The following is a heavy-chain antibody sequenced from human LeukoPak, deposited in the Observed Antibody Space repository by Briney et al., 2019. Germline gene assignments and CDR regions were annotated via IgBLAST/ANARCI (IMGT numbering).Heavy chain of an antibody. J-gene: IGHJ5*02. CDR3: ARGLGELSLPSFWFDP. V-gene: IGHV1-46*01. CDR1: GYTFTSFF. CDR2: INPSAGST. Sequence: ASAKVSCKASGYTFTSFFIHWVRQAPGQGLEWMGIINPSAGSTTYAQKFQGRVTMTRDTSTSTVYMELSGLTSEDTAVYYCARGLGELSLPSFWFDPWGHGTLVTVSS. D-gene: IGHD3-16*02.